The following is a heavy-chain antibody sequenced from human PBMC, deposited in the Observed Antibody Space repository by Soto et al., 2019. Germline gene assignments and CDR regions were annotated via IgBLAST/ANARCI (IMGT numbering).Heavy chain of an antibody. CDR1: VGSIRSGNYY. CDR3: ARDGIQFWLSGLDRFDP. CDR2: IDSTESS. V-gene: IGHV4-30-4*01. J-gene: IGHJ5*02. D-gene: IGHD5-18*01. Sequence: PSETLSLTCTVSVGSIRSGNYYWSWIRQSPGKGLEWSGYIDSTESSYYNPSIRSRVAMSVDTSKNQFSLNLSSMTAADADVYFCARDGIQFWLSGLDRFDPWGQGTLVTVSS.